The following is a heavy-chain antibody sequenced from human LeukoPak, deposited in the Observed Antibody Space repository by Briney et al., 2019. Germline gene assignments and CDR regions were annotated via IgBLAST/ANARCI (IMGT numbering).Heavy chain of an antibody. J-gene: IGHJ4*02. CDR1: GFTFSSYA. CDR3: AKSQDGGRLFHFDY. CDR2: ISGSGGST. Sequence: AGGSLTLSCAASGFTFSSYAMSWVRQAPGKGLEWVSVISGSGGSTYSADSVKGRFTISRDNSKNTLYLQMNSLRAEDTAVYFCAKSQDGGRLFHFDYWGQGTLVTVSS. D-gene: IGHD1-26*01. V-gene: IGHV3-23*01.